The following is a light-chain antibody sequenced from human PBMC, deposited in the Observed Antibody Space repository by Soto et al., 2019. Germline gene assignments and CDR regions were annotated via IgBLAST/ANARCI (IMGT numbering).Light chain of an antibody. Sequence: DIQMTQSPFSLSAPVGDRVTITCRASQSISNYLNWYQQKQGKAPKLLIYAASTLQSGVPSRFSGSGSGTHFTLTISSLQPEDSATYYCQQSYGTPIIFGQGTRLDIK. CDR1: QSISNY. CDR3: QQSYGTPII. V-gene: IGKV1-39*01. J-gene: IGKJ5*01. CDR2: AAS.